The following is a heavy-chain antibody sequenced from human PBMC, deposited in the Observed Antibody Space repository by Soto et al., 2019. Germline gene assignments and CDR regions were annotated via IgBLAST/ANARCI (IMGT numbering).Heavy chain of an antibody. CDR2: LYYTGST. V-gene: IGHV4-61*01. CDR1: GDPIISPSYY. D-gene: IGHD4-4*01. CDR3: ASSRADYTNYVSPLYYFDY. J-gene: IGHJ4*02. Sequence: SETLSLTCILSGDPIISPSYYWSWIRQPPGKGLEWIGYLYYTGSTDYIPSLKSRVTISVDTSKNQFSLRLSSVTAADTAVYYCASSRADYTNYVSPLYYFDYWGQGTLVT.